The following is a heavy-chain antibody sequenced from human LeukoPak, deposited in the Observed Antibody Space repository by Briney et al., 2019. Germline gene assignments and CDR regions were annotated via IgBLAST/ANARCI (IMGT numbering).Heavy chain of an antibody. CDR3: ASPLDSGYAFDY. Sequence: PSETLSLTCAVSGGSISSSNWWSWVRQPPGKGLEWIGEIYHSGSTYYNPSLKSRVTISVDTSKNQFSLKLSSVTAADTAVYYCASPLDSGYAFDYWGQGTLVTVSS. D-gene: IGHD5-12*01. CDR2: IYHSGST. J-gene: IGHJ4*02. CDR1: GGSISSSNW. V-gene: IGHV4-4*02.